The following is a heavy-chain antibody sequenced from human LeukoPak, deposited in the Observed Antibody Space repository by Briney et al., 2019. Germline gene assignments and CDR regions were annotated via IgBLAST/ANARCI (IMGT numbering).Heavy chain of an antibody. CDR2: INHSGST. D-gene: IGHD6-13*01. V-gene: IGHV4-34*01. J-gene: IGHJ5*02. CDR3: ATTRRIAAAGTRWFDP. CDR1: GGSFSGYY. Sequence: SETLSLTCAVYGGSFSGYYWSWIRQPPGKGLEWIGEINHSGSTNYNPSLKSRVTISVDTSKNQFSLKLSSVTAADTAVYYCATTRRIAAAGTRWFDPWGQGTLVTVSS.